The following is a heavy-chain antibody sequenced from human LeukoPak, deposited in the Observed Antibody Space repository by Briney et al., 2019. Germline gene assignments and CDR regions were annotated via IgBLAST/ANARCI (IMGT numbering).Heavy chain of an antibody. V-gene: IGHV1-18*01. CDR3: ERGIQNYDFWSGYYSPHDAFDI. D-gene: IGHD3-3*01. CDR2: TSAYNANT. CDR1: RYTCTRYV. Sequence: GSSVNVSCKASRYTCTRYVISSLRQSPGQGVEGLGWTSAYNANTHYAQKPQGRANMTTGTSTSTAYMELRSLRSDDTAVYYCERGIQNYDFWSGYYSPHDAFDIWGQGTMVTVSS. J-gene: IGHJ3*02.